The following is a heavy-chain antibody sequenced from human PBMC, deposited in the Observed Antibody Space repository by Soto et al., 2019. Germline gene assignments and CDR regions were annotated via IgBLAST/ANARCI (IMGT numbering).Heavy chain of an antibody. CDR1: GLSLSSYA. J-gene: IGHJ6*02. CDR3: ARDHGMFLSYYYYGMDV. Sequence: GTRRLSCVTSGLSLSSYAIHMVRQVPGKGLEWVAVISYGGSNTHYAESVKGRFNISRDDSKNTVYLQMNNLRGEDSAVYYCARDHGMFLSYYYYGMDVWGQGTTLT. D-gene: IGHD3-10*02. V-gene: IGHV3-30-3*01. CDR2: ISYGGSNT.